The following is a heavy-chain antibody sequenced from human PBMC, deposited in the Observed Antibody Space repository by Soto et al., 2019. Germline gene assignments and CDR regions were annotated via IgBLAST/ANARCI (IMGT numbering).Heavy chain of an antibody. CDR1: GFTFSSYG. J-gene: IGHJ4*02. D-gene: IGHD5-12*01. Sequence: GGSLRLSCAASGFTFSSYGMHWVRQAPGKGLEWVAVISYDGSNKYYADSVKGRFTISRDNSKNTLYLQMSSLRAEDTAVYYCAKGPTVPVATSTWFDYWGQGTLVTVSS. V-gene: IGHV3-30*18. CDR2: ISYDGSNK. CDR3: AKGPTVPVATSTWFDY.